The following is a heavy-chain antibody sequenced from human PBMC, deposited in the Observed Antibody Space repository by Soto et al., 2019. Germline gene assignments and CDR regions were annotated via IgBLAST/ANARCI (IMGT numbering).Heavy chain of an antibody. V-gene: IGHV1-18*01. D-gene: IGHD3-22*01. J-gene: IGHJ3*02. CDR3: ATSGSSGYHDAFDI. Sequence: ATVKVCSNASGYTFTSYGNSRVRQAPGQGLEWMGWISAYNGNTNYAQKLQGRVTMTTDTSTSTAYMELRSLRSDDTAVYYCATSGSSGYHDAFDIWGQVTMVNGSS. CDR2: ISAYNGNT. CDR1: GYTFTSYG.